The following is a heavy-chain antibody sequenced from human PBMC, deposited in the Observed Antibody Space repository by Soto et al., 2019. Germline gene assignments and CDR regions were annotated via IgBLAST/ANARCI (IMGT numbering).Heavy chain of an antibody. J-gene: IGHJ4*02. CDR1: GGSISNYY. V-gene: IGHV4-59*12. Sequence: PSETLSLTCTVSGGSISNYYWSWFRQTPGKGLEWIGYVHDSWGSNYNPSLKSRVTISVDTSKNQFSLKLSSVTATDTAVYFCFKLTGNGDVDYCSQGTL. CDR2: VHDSWGS. CDR3: FKLTGNGDVDY.